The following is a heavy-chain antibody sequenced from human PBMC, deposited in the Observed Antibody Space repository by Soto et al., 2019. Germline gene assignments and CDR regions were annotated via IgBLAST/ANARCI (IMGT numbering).Heavy chain of an antibody. CDR2: IYQSGNT. CDR3: ARDLNGYGSGIYAY. CDR1: GGSISSSYW. D-gene: IGHD3-10*01. J-gene: IGHJ4*02. V-gene: IGHV4-4*02. Sequence: PSETLSLTCAVSGGSISSSYWWSWVRQPPGKGLEWIGEIYQSGNTVYNPSLKSRLTISVDTSKNQFSLKLSSVTAADTAVYYCARDLNGYGSGIYAYWGQGTLVTVSS.